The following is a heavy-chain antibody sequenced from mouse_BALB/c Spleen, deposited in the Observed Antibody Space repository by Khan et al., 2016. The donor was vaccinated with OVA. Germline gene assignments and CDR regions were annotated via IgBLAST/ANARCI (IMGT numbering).Heavy chain of an antibody. CDR3: AREGAYYRSDGWFAY. CDR2: INPGSAYT. D-gene: IGHD2-14*01. J-gene: IGHJ3*01. CDR1: GYTFTGYT. V-gene: IGHV1-4*01. Sequence: QIQLVQSGAELTRPGAPVKMSCKASGYTFTGYTMHWVKQRPGQGLEWIGYINPGSAYTNYNQKFKDKATLTADKSSSTAYMQLSSLTSEDSTVYYCAREGAYYRSDGWFAYWGQGTLVTVST.